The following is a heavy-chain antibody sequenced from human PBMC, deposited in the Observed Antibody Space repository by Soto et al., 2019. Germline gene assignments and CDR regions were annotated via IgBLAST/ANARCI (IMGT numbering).Heavy chain of an antibody. Sequence: EVQLVESGGGLVQPGGSLRLSCAASGFTFSSYWMSWVRQAPGKGLEWVANIKQDGSVKYYVDSVKGRFTISRDGAKNSLYLQMNSLRAEDTAVYYCAREKWLAKFDYWGQRTLVTGSS. CDR2: IKQDGSVK. V-gene: IGHV3-7*05. CDR3: AREKWLAKFDY. D-gene: IGHD6-19*01. CDR1: GFTFSSYW. J-gene: IGHJ4*02.